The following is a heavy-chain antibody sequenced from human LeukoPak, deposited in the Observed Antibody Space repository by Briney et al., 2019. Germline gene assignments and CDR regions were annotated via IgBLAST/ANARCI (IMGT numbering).Heavy chain of an antibody. V-gene: IGHV3-48*03. J-gene: IGHJ4*02. CDR1: GFTFSSYE. Sequence: GGSLRLSCAASGFTFSSYEMNWVRQAPGKGLEWVSYISSSGSTIYYADSVKGRFTISRDNAKNSLYLQMNSLRAEGTALYYCATDLSSENVFAFDYWGQGTLVTVSS. CDR2: ISSSGSTI. D-gene: IGHD3-10*02. CDR3: ATDLSSENVFAFDY.